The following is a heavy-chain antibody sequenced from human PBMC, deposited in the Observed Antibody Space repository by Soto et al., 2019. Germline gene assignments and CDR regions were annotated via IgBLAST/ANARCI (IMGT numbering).Heavy chain of an antibody. CDR3: ARLGIGSEFPFDY. CDR1: GGSVSNDAYY. V-gene: IGHV4-61*08. Sequence: QVQLQESGPGLVKPSETLSLTCIVSGGSVSNDAYYWSWIRQPPGKGLEWLGYIYHSGSTYYNPSLACRVTISADTCANQFSLKVSSVTAADTAVYYCARLGIGSEFPFDYWGQGTLVNVSS. CDR2: IYHSGST. D-gene: IGHD3-10*01. J-gene: IGHJ4*02.